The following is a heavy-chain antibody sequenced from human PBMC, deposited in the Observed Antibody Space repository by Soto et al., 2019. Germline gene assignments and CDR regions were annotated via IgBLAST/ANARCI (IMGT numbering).Heavy chain of an antibody. CDR2: IWYDGSNK. CDR1: GFTFSSYG. D-gene: IGHD2-15*01. V-gene: IGHV3-33*01. CDR3: ARVPSSSGRAHFDY. Sequence: PGGSLRLSCAASGFTFSSYGMHWVRQAPGKGLEWVAVIWYDGSNKYYADSVKGRFTISRDNSKNTLYLQMNSLRAEDTAVYYCARVPSSSGRAHFDYWGQGTLVTVSS. J-gene: IGHJ4*02.